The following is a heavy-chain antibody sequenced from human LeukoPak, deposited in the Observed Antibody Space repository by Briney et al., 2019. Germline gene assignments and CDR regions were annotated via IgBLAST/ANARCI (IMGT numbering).Heavy chain of an antibody. CDR2: ISRRGSAF. V-gene: IGHV3-11*04. CDR3: ARGDHSTGISYFAL. Sequence: GGSLRLSCAASGFNLSDYLMRWLREARGKGGQGRSYISRRGSAFYYAESEKGRFTISRDNAKNSLYVEMNSRRGEDTAVYYCARGDHSTGISYFALWGRGSLLTVSS. D-gene: IGHD2-8*02. J-gene: IGHJ2*01. CDR1: GFNLSDYL.